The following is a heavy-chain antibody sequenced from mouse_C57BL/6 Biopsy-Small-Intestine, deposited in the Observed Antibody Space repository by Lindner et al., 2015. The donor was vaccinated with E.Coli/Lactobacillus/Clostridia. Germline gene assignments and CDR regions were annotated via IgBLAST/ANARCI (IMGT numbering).Heavy chain of an antibody. CDR2: IYPGDGNT. Sequence: VQLQESGPELVKPGASVKISCKASGYAFSSSWMNRMILRPGKGLEWIGRIYPGDGNTNYNGRFKGKATLTADKSSNTAYMQLSSLTSEDSAVYFCGRGVLGYDGNFDVWGTGTTVTVSS. J-gene: IGHJ1*03. CDR1: GYAFSSSW. D-gene: IGHD3-2*02. V-gene: IGHV1-82*01. CDR3: GRGVLGYDGNFDV.